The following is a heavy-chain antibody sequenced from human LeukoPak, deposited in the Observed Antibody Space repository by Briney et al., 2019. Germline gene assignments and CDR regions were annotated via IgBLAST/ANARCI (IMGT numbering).Heavy chain of an antibody. CDR3: ARDNRITMVRGVTPSDY. Sequence: GASVKVSCKVSGYTLTELSMHWVRQAPGKGLEWMGGFDPEDGETIYAQKLQGRVTMTTDTSTSTAYMELRSLRSDDTAVYYCARDNRITMVRGVTPSDYWGQGTLVTVSS. J-gene: IGHJ4*02. V-gene: IGHV1-24*01. D-gene: IGHD3-10*01. CDR1: GYTLTELS. CDR2: FDPEDGET.